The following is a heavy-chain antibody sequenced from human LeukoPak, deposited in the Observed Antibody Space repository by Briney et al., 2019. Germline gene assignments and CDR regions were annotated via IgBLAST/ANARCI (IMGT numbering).Heavy chain of an antibody. CDR2: IYHSGST. V-gene: IGHV4-30-2*01. CDR1: GGSISSGGYY. D-gene: IGHD6-6*01. Sequence: SQTLSLTCTVSGGSISSGGYYWSWIRQPPGKGLEWIGYIYHSGSTYYNPSLKSRVTISVDRSKNQFSLKLSSVTAADTAVYYCAREETGSSSRKCFDYWGQGTLVTVSS. CDR3: AREETGSSSRKCFDY. J-gene: IGHJ4*02.